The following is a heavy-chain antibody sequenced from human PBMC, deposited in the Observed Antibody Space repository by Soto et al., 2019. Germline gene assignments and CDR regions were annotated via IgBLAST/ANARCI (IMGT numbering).Heavy chain of an antibody. CDR3: ASVSPVKGWDY. D-gene: IGHD3-10*01. J-gene: IGHJ4*02. Sequence: QVQLVQSGAEVKKPGASVKVSCKASGCTFTSYGSSWVRQAPGQGLEWMGGISAYNGNTNYAQKLQGIVTITTDTSTSTAYMAMRSLRSDDTAGYYCASVSPVKGWDYWGQGTLVTVSS. CDR1: GCTFTSYG. V-gene: IGHV1-18*01. CDR2: ISAYNGNT.